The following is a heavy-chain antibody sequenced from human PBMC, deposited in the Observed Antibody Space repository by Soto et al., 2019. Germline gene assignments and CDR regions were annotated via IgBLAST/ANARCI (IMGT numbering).Heavy chain of an antibody. Sequence: PSETLSLTCAVYGGSFSGYYWSWIRQPPWKGLEWIGEINHSGSTNYNPSLKSRVTISVDTSKNQFSLKLSSVTAADTAVYYCARGPYDILTGYYTVAFDYWGQGTLVTVSS. CDR2: INHSGST. CDR3: ARGPYDILTGYYTVAFDY. D-gene: IGHD3-9*01. V-gene: IGHV4-34*01. CDR1: GGSFSGYY. J-gene: IGHJ4*02.